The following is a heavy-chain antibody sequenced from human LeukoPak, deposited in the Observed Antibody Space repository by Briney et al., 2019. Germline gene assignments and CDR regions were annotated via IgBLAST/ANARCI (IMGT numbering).Heavy chain of an antibody. Sequence: ASVKVSCKAAGYRISGSHMHWVRQAPGQGLEWMGWISAYNGNTNYAQKLQGRVTMTTDTSTSTAYMELRSLRSDDTAVYYCARDKAAHWFDPWGQGTLVTVSS. CDR1: GYRISGSH. CDR2: ISAYNGNT. V-gene: IGHV1-18*01. J-gene: IGHJ5*02. CDR3: ARDKAAHWFDP.